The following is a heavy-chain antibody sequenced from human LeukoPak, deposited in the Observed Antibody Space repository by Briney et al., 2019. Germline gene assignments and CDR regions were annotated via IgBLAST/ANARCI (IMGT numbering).Heavy chain of an antibody. CDR3: ARRQFNYEGRGAVADDWFDP. Sequence: PSETLSLTCAVSGASISTQNWWSWVRQAPGKGLEWIGYIYYSGSTNYNPSLKSRVTISVDTSKNQFSLKLSSVTAADTAVYYCARRQFNYEGRGAVADDWFDPWGQGTLVTVSS. V-gene: IGHV4-4*02. J-gene: IGHJ5*02. D-gene: IGHD6-19*01. CDR1: GASISTQNW. CDR2: IYYSGST.